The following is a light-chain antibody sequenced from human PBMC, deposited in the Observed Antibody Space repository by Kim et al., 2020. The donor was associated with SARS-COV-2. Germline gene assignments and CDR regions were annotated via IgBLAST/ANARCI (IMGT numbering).Light chain of an antibody. CDR3: QQYNNWPGA. CDR2: GAS. V-gene: IGKV3-15*01. J-gene: IGKJ1*01. Sequence: VSPGERATLSCRASQSVSSNLAWYQQKPGQAPRLLIYGASTRATGIPARFSGSGSGTEFTLTISSLQSEDFAVYYCQQYNNWPGAFGQGTKVDIK. CDR1: QSVSSN.